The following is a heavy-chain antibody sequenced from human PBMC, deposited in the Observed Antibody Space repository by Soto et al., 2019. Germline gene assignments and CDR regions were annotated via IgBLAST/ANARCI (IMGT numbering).Heavy chain of an antibody. J-gene: IGHJ4*02. CDR1: GGTFSSYA. V-gene: IGHV1-69*13. CDR3: AGGGYGGNSDFDY. Sequence: SVKVSCKASGGTFSSYAISWVRQAPGQGLEWMGGIIPIFGTANYAQKFQGRVTITADESTSTAYMELSSLRAEDTAVYYCAGGGYGGNSDFDYGGQEPLVTVSS. D-gene: IGHD4-17*01. CDR2: IIPIFGTA.